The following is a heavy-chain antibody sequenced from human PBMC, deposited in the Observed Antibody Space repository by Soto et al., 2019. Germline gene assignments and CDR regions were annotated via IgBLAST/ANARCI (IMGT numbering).Heavy chain of an antibody. Sequence: ASVKVSFKASGYTFTSYGISWLRQAPGQGLEWMGWISAYNGNTNYAQKLQGRVTMTTDTSTSTAYMELRSLRSDDTAVYYCARGLYCSSTSCYPFNFDYWGQGTLVTVSS. J-gene: IGHJ4*02. D-gene: IGHD2-2*01. CDR3: ARGLYCSSTSCYPFNFDY. CDR2: ISAYNGNT. CDR1: GYTFTSYG. V-gene: IGHV1-18*01.